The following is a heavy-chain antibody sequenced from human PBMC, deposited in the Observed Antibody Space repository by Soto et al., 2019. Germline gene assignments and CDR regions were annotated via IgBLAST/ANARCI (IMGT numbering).Heavy chain of an antibody. CDR2: IYYSGST. J-gene: IGHJ3*02. CDR1: GASSSGGDYY. CDR3: ARREKGSDYYDSSGYSGFGAFDI. Sequence: SETLSPTCTVSGASSSGGDYYWIWIRPPPGKGLEWIGYIYYSGSTYYNPSLKSRVTISVDTSKNQFSLKLSSVTAADTAVYYCARREKGSDYYDSSGYSGFGAFDIWGQGTMVTVSS. D-gene: IGHD3-22*01. V-gene: IGHV4-30-4*01.